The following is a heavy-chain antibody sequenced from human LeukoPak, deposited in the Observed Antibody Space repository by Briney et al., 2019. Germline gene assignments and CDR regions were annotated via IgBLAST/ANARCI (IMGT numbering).Heavy chain of an antibody. CDR1: GFTFSNYG. Sequence: GRSLRLSCAASGFTFSNYGMHWVRQAPGKGLEWVAAIWPDGSNEYYANSVKGRFFISRDNSKNTLYLQMNSLRVDDTAVYYCARELAVWGQGTLVTVSS. V-gene: IGHV3-33*08. CDR3: ARELAV. J-gene: IGHJ4*02. CDR2: IWPDGSNE.